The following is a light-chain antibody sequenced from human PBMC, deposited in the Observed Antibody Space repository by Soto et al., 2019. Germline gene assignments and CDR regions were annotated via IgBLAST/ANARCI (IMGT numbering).Light chain of an antibody. V-gene: IGKV1-5*03. CDR2: KAS. Sequence: DIQMTQSPPTLSASVGDRVTITCRASQSISSWLAWYQQKPGKAPKVLIYKASNLQSGVPARFSGSGSGTDFTLTISSLQPDDFATYYCQQCNSYPPTFGQGTTVDIK. CDR1: QSISSW. CDR3: QQCNSYPPT. J-gene: IGKJ1*01.